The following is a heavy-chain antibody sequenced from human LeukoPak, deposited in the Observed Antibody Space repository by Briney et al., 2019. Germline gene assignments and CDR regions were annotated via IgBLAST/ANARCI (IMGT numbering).Heavy chain of an antibody. J-gene: IGHJ5*02. CDR2: IYSGGST. CDR1: GFTVSSNY. V-gene: IGHV3-53*01. Sequence: PGGSLRLSCAASGFTVSSNYMSWVRQAPGKGLEWVSVIYSGGSTYYADSVKGRFTISRDNSKNTPYLQMNSLRAEDTAVYYCARDRGFNWFDPWGQGTLVTVSS. CDR3: ARDRGFNWFDP.